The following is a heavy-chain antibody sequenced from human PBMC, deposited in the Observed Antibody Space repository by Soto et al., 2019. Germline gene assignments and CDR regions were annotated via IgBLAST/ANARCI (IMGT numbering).Heavy chain of an antibody. D-gene: IGHD3-3*01. V-gene: IGHV3-30*18. Sequence: GGSLRLSCAASGFTFSSYGMHWVRQAPGKGLEWVAVISYDGSNKYYADSVKGRFTISRDNSKNTLYLQMNSLRAEDTAVYYCAKEFVDYYDFWSGYSQLYYFDYWGQGTLVTVSS. CDR3: AKEFVDYYDFWSGYSQLYYFDY. CDR2: ISYDGSNK. J-gene: IGHJ4*02. CDR1: GFTFSSYG.